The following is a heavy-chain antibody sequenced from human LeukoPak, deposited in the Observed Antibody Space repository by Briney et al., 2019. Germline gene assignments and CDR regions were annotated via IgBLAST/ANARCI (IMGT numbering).Heavy chain of an antibody. CDR2: LSGGGGST. CDR1: GFTFSIYA. Sequence: PGGSLRLSCAASGFTFSIYAMNWVRQAPGKGLEWVSSLSGGGGSTNYADSVKGRFTISRDNAKNTLYLQMNSLRAEDTAVYYCARSEKGIRGPLDAFDIWGQGTMVTVSS. J-gene: IGHJ3*02. V-gene: IGHV3-23*01. CDR3: ARSEKGIRGPLDAFDI. D-gene: IGHD3-10*01.